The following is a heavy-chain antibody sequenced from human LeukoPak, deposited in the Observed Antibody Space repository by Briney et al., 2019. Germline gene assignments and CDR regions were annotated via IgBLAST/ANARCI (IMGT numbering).Heavy chain of an antibody. CDR1: GFTFSSYW. J-gene: IGHJ4*02. D-gene: IGHD4/OR15-4a*01. Sequence: PGGSLRLSCAASGFTFSSYWMTWVRQAPGKGLEWVANINRDASEKYYVDSVKGRLTISRDNAKNSLYLQMNSLRAEDAGVYYCARRAGAYSHPYDYWGQGTLVTVSS. CDR2: INRDASEK. CDR3: ARRAGAYSHPYDY. V-gene: IGHV3-7*01.